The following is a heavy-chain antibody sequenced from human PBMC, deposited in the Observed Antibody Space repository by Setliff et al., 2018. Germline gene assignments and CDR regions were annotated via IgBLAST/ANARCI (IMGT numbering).Heavy chain of an antibody. CDR2: MYYSGSN. CDR1: GDSINRSGYY. CDR3: ARSYHLVLTNWFDA. Sequence: SETLSLTCNVSGDSINRSGYYWGWIRQPPGKGLEWIGSMYYSGSNDYNPSLKSRVTIALDTSKNQFSLRLTSVTAADTAVYYCARSYHLVLTNWFDAWGHGTLVTVSS. D-gene: IGHD1-26*01. J-gene: IGHJ5*01. V-gene: IGHV4-39*07.